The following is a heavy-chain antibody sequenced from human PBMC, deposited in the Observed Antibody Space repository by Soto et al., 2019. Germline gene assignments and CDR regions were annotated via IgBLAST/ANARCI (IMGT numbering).Heavy chain of an antibody. CDR2: IYYSGST. J-gene: IGHJ6*02. V-gene: IGHV4-61*01. Sequence: QVQLQESGPGLVKPSETLSLTCTVSGGSVSSGSYYWSWIRQPPGKGLEWIGYIYYSGSTNYNPSLKSRVTISVDTSKNQFSLKLSSVTAAGTAVYYCARDQGDYYDSSGYYYGMDVWGQGTTVTVSS. CDR3: ARDQGDYYDSSGYYYGMDV. D-gene: IGHD3-22*01. CDR1: GGSVSSGSYY.